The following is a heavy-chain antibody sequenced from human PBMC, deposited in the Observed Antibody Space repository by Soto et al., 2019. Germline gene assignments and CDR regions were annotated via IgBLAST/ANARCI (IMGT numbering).Heavy chain of an antibody. J-gene: IGHJ3*01. CDR1: GCSFSSFV. Sequence: GGSLRLSCVASGCSFSSFVMNWVRQAPGKGLEWVSTVSPGGDVSHYTDSVKDRFTISRDNSRRTLHLQMDSLRAEDAAVYFCVRRAITATTNSGAFDVWGKGTVVTVSS. CDR3: VRRAITATTNSGAFDV. CDR2: VSPGGDVS. V-gene: IGHV3-23*01. D-gene: IGHD1-20*01.